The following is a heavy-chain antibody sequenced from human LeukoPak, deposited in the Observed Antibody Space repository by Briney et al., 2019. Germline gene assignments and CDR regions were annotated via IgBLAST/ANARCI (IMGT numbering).Heavy chain of an antibody. CDR2: IKQDGSEK. CDR3: ARPLGGSDC. V-gene: IGHV3-7*03. CDR1: GFTFSSYA. J-gene: IGHJ4*02. Sequence: GGSLRLSCAASGFTFSSYAMSWVRQAPGKGLEWVANIKQDGSEKYYVDSVKGRFTISRDNAKNSLYLQMNSLRAEDTAVYYCARPLGGSDCWGQGTLVTVSS. D-gene: IGHD3-10*01.